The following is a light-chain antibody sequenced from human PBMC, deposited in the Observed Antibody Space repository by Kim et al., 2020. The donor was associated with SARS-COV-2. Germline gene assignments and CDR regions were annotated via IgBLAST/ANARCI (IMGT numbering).Light chain of an antibody. J-gene: IGLJ3*02. CDR3: CSYAGARWV. V-gene: IGLV2-23*02. CDR1: TTDVGTYNL. CDR2: HVT. Sequence: PGQSITISCTGTTTDVGTYNLVSWYQQHPGKVPKLMIYHVTKRPSGVSNRFSASKSGNAASLTISGLQAEDEADYYCCSYAGARWVFDGGTKLTVL.